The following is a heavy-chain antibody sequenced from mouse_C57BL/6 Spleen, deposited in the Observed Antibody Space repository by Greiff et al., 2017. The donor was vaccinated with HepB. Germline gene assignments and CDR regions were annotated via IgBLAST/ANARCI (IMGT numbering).Heavy chain of an antibody. Sequence: VQLQQSGPELVKPGASVKMSCKASGYTFTDYNMHWVKQSHGKSLEWIGYINPNNGGTSYNQKFKGKATLTVNKSSSTAYMELRSLTSEDSAVYYCARGIFITTVVATDYYAMDYWGQGTSVTVSS. J-gene: IGHJ4*01. CDR3: ARGIFITTVVATDYYAMDY. D-gene: IGHD1-1*01. V-gene: IGHV1-22*01. CDR1: GYTFTDYN. CDR2: INPNNGGT.